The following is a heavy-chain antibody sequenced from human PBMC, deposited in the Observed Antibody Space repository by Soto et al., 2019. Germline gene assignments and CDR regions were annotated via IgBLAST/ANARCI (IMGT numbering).Heavy chain of an antibody. J-gene: IGHJ3*02. D-gene: IGHD2-15*01. CDR3: ARQGRPGYCTGGNCYPAFDI. Sequence: QMHLQQSGPGLVKPSETLSLTCTVAGSSMSSSAYYWGWIRQPPGKGLEWIGSVYYTGITDYKSSLESWVSISADTSKNQFSPRLTSLSAAATAIYFCARQGRPGYCTGGNCYPAFDIWGPGTMVTVSS. CDR2: VYYTGIT. V-gene: IGHV4-39*01. CDR1: GSSMSSSAYY.